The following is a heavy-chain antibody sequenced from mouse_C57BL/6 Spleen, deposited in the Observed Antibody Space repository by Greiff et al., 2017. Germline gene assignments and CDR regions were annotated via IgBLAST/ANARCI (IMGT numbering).Heavy chain of an antibody. Sequence: VQLQQSGPELVKPGASVKISCKASGYSFTGYYMNWVKQSPEKSLEWIGEINPSTGGTTYNQKFKAKATLTVDKSSSTAYMQLKSLTSDDAAVYYCARENWDRAMDYWGQGTSVTVAS. CDR1: GYSFTGYY. CDR2: INPSTGGT. CDR3: ARENWDRAMDY. D-gene: IGHD4-1*01. J-gene: IGHJ4*01. V-gene: IGHV1-42*01.